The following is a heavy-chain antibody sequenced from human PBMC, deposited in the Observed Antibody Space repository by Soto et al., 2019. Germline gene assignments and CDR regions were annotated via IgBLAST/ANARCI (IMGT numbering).Heavy chain of an antibody. V-gene: IGHV1-18*01. CDR2: ISPLKGNT. Sequence: QVQLIQSAGEVKKPGASVKVSCKASGYTFTNYVIHWIRQAPGQGLEWMAWISPLKGNTNYAQKVQGRVTVTTDTSTKTAYMHLSGLRSDDTARYFCARSGEHPVEHWGQGSLVTV. CDR1: GYTFTNYV. J-gene: IGHJ4*02. D-gene: IGHD6-25*01. CDR3: ARSGEHPVEH.